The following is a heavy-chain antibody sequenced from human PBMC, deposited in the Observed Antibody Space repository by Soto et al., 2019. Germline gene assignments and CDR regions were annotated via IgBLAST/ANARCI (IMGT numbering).Heavy chain of an antibody. CDR1: GFTFNDYF. Sequence: XXSLRLSFAASGFTFNDYFMRWVPQAPGKGLEWVSYISGSISTKYYADSVKGRFAISRDNAKNSLFLQMNSLRAQDTAVYYCARVGYCSTTSCYLDYWGQGTLVTVSS. CDR3: ARVGYCSTTSCYLDY. D-gene: IGHD2-2*01. J-gene: IGHJ4*02. V-gene: IGHV3-11*01. CDR2: ISGSISTK.